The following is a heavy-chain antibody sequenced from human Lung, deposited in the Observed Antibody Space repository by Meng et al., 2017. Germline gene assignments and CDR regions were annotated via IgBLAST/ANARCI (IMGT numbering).Heavy chain of an antibody. D-gene: IGHD3-16*02. J-gene: IGHJ6*02. CDR1: GASTNNGDYY. V-gene: IGHV4-61*02. CDR2: IYTTGDT. Sequence: SETLSLTFTVSGASTNNGDYYWSSIRQPAGKGLEWIGRIYTTGDTNYNPSLKNRVTISIDTSKNQFSLKLTSVTAADTAVYYCAKEGYDARLVLGEFSLVGYGMDVWGQGTTVTVSS. CDR3: AKEGYDARLVLGEFSLVGYGMDV.